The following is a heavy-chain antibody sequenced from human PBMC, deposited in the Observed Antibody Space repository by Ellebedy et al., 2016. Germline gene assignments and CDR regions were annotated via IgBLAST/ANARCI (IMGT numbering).Heavy chain of an antibody. CDR3: TRGSGADGRDWLDP. Sequence: ASVKVSCKASVYTFINHDINWVRQATGQGLEWMGWMNSNTGNTGYAQKFQGRVTMTRDTSISTAYMELSNLRAEDTAVYYCTRGSGADGRDWLDPWGQGTLVTVSS. V-gene: IGHV1-8*01. J-gene: IGHJ5*02. D-gene: IGHD3-10*02. CDR2: MNSNTGNT. CDR1: VYTFINHD.